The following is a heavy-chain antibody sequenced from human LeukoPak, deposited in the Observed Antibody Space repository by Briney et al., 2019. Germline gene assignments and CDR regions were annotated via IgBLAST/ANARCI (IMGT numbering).Heavy chain of an antibody. CDR3: ARGTNYDCWSGDYFDY. CDR2: ISSSSSTI. D-gene: IGHD3-3*01. J-gene: IGHJ4*02. V-gene: IGHV3-48*01. Sequence: GGSLRLSCAASGFTFSSYSMNWVRQAPGKGLEWVSYISSSSSTIYYADSVKGRFTISRGNAKNSLYLQMNSLRAEDTAVYYAARGTNYDCWSGDYFDYWGQGTLDTVSS. CDR1: GFTFSSYS.